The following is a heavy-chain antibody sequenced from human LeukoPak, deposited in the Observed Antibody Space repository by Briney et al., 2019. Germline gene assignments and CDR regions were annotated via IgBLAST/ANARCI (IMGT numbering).Heavy chain of an antibody. D-gene: IGHD1-1*01. J-gene: IGHJ4*02. Sequence: SQTLSLTCTVSGGSISSGCFYWSWIRQPAGKGLEWIGRIYGSGCTNYNPSVKSRVTISIDTSNNQFHLELSSVTAADTAPYSSARGQGTTNFDYWGQGTLVTVSS. CDR3: ARGQGTTNFDY. V-gene: IGHV4-61*02. CDR1: GGSISSGCFY. CDR2: IYGSGCT.